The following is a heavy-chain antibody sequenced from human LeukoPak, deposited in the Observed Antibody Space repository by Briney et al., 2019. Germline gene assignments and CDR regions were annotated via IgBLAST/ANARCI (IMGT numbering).Heavy chain of an antibody. CDR1: GYTFTSYY. CDR2: ISAYNGNT. V-gene: IGHV1-18*04. CDR3: ARVIAAAAPFDY. Sequence: GASVKVSCKASGYTFTSYYMHWVRQAPGQGLEWMGWISAYNGNTNYAQKLQGRVTMTTDTSTSTAYMELRSLRSDDTAVYYCARVIAAAAPFDYWGQGTLVTVSS. J-gene: IGHJ4*02. D-gene: IGHD6-13*01.